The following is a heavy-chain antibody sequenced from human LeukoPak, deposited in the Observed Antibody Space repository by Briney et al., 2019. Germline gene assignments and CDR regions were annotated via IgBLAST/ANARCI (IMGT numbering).Heavy chain of an antibody. CDR3: AKEDELLWFGELSHAFDI. D-gene: IGHD3-10*01. Sequence: EGSLRLSCAASGFTFSSYGMSWVRQAPGKGLEWVSAISGSGGSTYYADSVKGRFTISRDNSKNTLYLQVNSLRAEDTAVYYCAKEDELLWFGELSHAFDIWGQGTMVTVSS. V-gene: IGHV3-23*01. J-gene: IGHJ3*02. CDR2: ISGSGGST. CDR1: GFTFSSYG.